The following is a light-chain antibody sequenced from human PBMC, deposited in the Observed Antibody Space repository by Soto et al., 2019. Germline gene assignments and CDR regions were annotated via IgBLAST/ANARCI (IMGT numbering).Light chain of an antibody. J-gene: IGKJ1*01. CDR3: QQYNYYAT. CDR1: QGISNY. Sequence: DLQMTQSPSSLSASVGDRVTITCRASQGISNYLAWFQQKPGKAPKSLIYAASSLQSGVTSKFSGNGSGKDFTLTISCLHTEDFPTYDCQQYNYYATFGPGTKVEVK. V-gene: IGKV1-16*02. CDR2: AAS.